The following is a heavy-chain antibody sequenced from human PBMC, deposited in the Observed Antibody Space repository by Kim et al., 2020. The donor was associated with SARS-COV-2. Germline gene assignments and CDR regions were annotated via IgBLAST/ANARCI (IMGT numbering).Heavy chain of an antibody. CDR3: ARGGWRYCSSTSCQGFDY. J-gene: IGHJ4*02. CDR1: GFTFSDYY. Sequence: GGSLRLSCAASGFTFSDYYMSWIRQAPGKGLEWVSYISSSGSTIYYADSVKGRFTISRDNAKNSLYLQMNSLRAEDTAVYYCARGGWRYCSSTSCQGFDYWGQGTLVTVSS. V-gene: IGHV3-11*01. CDR2: ISSSGSTI. D-gene: IGHD2-2*01.